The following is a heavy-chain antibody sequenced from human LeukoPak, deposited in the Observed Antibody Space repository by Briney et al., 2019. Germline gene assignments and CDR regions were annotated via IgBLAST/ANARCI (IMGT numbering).Heavy chain of an antibody. V-gene: IGHV3-13*01. CDR3: VRDARERGFAS. D-gene: IGHD3-3*01. CDR2: IGTAGDT. CDR1: GFTFSSYD. Sequence: GGSLRLSCAASGFTFSSYDMRWVCQIKGKGLEWVSAIGTAGDTYYAGSVKGRFTISREDARNSLYLQMNNLRVGDTAVYYCVRDARERGFASWGQGTLVTVSS. J-gene: IGHJ4*02.